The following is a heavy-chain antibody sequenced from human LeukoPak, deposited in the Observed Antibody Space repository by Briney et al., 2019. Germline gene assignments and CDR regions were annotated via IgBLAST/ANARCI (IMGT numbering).Heavy chain of an antibody. Sequence: PGGPLRLSCAASGFTFSSYWMHWVRQAPGKGLVWVSRINSDGSSTSYADSVKGRFTISRDNAKKSLYLQMNRLRAEDTAVYYCARGQDTVLTSRDAFDFWGQGTMVTVSS. J-gene: IGHJ3*01. D-gene: IGHD4-23*01. CDR1: GFTFSSYW. CDR3: ARGQDTVLTSRDAFDF. V-gene: IGHV3-74*01. CDR2: INSDGSST.